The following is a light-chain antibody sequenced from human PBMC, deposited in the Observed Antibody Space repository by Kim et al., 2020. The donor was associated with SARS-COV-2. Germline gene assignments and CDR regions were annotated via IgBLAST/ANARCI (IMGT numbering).Light chain of an antibody. J-gene: IGLJ1*01. CDR3: CSYAGSYTFEV. CDR1: SSDVGGYNY. V-gene: IGLV2-11*01. CDR2: DVS. Sequence: SVTISCTRTSSDVGGYNYVSWYQQHPGKAPKLMIYDVSKRPSGVPDRFSGSKSGNTASLTISGLQAEDEADYYCCSYAGSYTFEVFGAGTKVTVL.